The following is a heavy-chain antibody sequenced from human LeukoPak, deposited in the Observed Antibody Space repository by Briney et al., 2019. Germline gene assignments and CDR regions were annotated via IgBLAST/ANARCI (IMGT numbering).Heavy chain of an antibody. CDR3: AKESESYDSSGSTFDH. V-gene: IGHV3-66*01. D-gene: IGHD3-22*01. Sequence: GGSLRLSCAASGFTASSNYMSWVRQAPGKGLEWVSVIYSGGSTYYADSVKGRFTISRDNSKNMLYLQMNSLRAEDTAVYYCAKESESYDSSGSTFDHWGQGTLVTVSS. CDR1: GFTASSNY. J-gene: IGHJ4*02. CDR2: IYSGGST.